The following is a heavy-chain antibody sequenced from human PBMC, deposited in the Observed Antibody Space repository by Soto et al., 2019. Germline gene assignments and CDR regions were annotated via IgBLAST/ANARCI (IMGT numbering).Heavy chain of an antibody. V-gene: IGHV4-61*01. Sequence: QVQLQESGPGLVRPSETLSLTCTVSGASLTSGSYYWSWVRQPPGKGLEWIAYIYRSGSTNYNPSLTSRATIPVDTSTNQFSLRLTSVTPADTAMYYCARWKYSYADLPGDWFDSWGQGTLVTVSS. J-gene: IGHJ5*01. CDR3: ARWKYSYADLPGDWFDS. D-gene: IGHD3-16*01. CDR2: IYRSGST. CDR1: GASLTSGSYY.